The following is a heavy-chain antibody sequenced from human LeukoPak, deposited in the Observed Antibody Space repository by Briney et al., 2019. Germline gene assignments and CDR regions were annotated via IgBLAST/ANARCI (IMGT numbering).Heavy chain of an antibody. CDR3: ARESRGYNILTGYYTQLDY. D-gene: IGHD3-9*01. CDR2: IYSGGST. CDR1: GFTVSSDY. Sequence: PGGSLRLSCAASGFTVSSDYMSWVRQAPGKGLEWVSVIYSGGSTYYADSVKGRFSISRDNAENSVSLQMSSLRGEDTAVYYCARESRGYNILTGYYTQLDYWGQGTRVTVSS. J-gene: IGHJ4*02. V-gene: IGHV3-53*01.